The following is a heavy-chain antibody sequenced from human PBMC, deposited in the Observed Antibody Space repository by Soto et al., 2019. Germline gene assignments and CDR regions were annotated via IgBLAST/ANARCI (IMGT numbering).Heavy chain of an antibody. Sequence: QVQLVQSGGEVKKPGASVKVSCKTSGYTFTTYGISWVRQATGQGLEWVGWISAYSGKTHYAQKFQGKVTMTTETSTNTAYVELRLLIFDATAVYCFASDPYLGDRQYWGQGTLVTVSS. CDR1: GYTFTTYG. CDR3: ASDPYLGDRQY. J-gene: IGHJ4*02. D-gene: IGHD3-16*01. CDR2: ISAYSGKT. V-gene: IGHV1-18*01.